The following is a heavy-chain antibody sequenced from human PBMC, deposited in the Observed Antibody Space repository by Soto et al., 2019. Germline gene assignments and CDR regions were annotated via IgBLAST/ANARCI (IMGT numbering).Heavy chain of an antibody. CDR1: GYTFTGYY. V-gene: IGHV1-2*04. Sequence: GASVKVSCKASGYTFTGYYMHWVRQAPGQGLEWMGWINPNSGGTNYAQKFQGWVTMTRDTSISTAYMELSRLRSDDTAVYYCARGKWLRPGGLYYYYYGMDVWGQGTTVTVSS. J-gene: IGHJ6*02. CDR3: ARGKWLRPGGLYYYYYGMDV. D-gene: IGHD5-12*01. CDR2: INPNSGGT.